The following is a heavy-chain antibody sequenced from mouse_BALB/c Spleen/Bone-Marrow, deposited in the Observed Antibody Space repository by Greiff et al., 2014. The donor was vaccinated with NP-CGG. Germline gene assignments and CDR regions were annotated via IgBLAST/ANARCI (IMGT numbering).Heavy chain of an antibody. Sequence: PGGGLVQPGGSLKLSCAASGFDFSRYWMSWVRQAPGKGLEWIGEIYPDSSTINYTPSLKDKFIISRDNAKNTLYLQMSKVRSEDTALYYCARRGYGNHWYFDVWGAGTTVTVSS. CDR1: GFDFSRYW. D-gene: IGHD2-10*02. J-gene: IGHJ1*01. V-gene: IGHV4-1*02. CDR3: ARRGYGNHWYFDV. CDR2: IYPDSSTI.